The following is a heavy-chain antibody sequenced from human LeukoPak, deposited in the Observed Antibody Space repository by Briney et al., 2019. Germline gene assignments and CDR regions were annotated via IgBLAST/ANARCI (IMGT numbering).Heavy chain of an antibody. D-gene: IGHD1-1*01. V-gene: IGHV4-34*01. J-gene: IGHJ4*02. CDR2: INHSGST. CDR3: ARGKRGARHFDY. Sequence: SETLSLTCAVYGGSFSGYYWSWIRQPPGKGLEWIGEINHSGSTNYNPSLKSRVTISVDTSKNQFSLKLSSVTGADTAVYYCARGKRGARHFDYWGQGTLVTVSS. CDR1: GGSFSGYY.